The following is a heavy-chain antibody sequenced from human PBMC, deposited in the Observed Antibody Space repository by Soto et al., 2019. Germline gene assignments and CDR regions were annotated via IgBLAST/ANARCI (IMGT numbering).Heavy chain of an antibody. Sequence: QVQLQQWGAGLLKPSETLSLTCAVYGGSFSGYYWSWIRQPPGKGLEWIGEINHSGSTNYNPSLTSRVTISVDTSKNQFSLKLSSVTAADTAVYYCARGRGDIVVVVAATPYRWFDPWGQGTLVTVSS. D-gene: IGHD2-15*01. V-gene: IGHV4-34*01. CDR1: GGSFSGYY. CDR2: INHSGST. CDR3: ARGRGDIVVVVAATPYRWFDP. J-gene: IGHJ5*02.